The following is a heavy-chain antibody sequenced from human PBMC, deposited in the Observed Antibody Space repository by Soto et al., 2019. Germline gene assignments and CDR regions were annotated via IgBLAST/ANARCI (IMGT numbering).Heavy chain of an antibody. J-gene: IGHJ4*02. CDR1: GGSISDGAYY. D-gene: IGHD2-21*01. CDR2: IYDSGNT. Sequence: QVQLQESGPGLVKPSQTLSLTCTVSGGSISDGAYYWSWIRQPPGKGLEWIGHIYDSGNTYNNPSLKSPLTISVDPSKNHFSLNLNSVTAADTAVYYCASGLSGDKVDQWGQGTLVTVSS. CDR3: ASGLSGDKVDQ. V-gene: IGHV4-30-4*01.